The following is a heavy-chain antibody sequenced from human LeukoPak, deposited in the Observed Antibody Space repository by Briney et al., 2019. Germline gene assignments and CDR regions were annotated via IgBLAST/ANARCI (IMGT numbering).Heavy chain of an antibody. D-gene: IGHD1-26*01. V-gene: IGHV4-31*03. CDR3: ARDTSGSFKSGWFDP. J-gene: IGHJ5*02. Sequence: SETPSLTCTVSGGSISSGGYYWSWIRQHPGKGLEWIGYIYYSGSTYYNPSLKNRVTISVDTSKNQFSLKLSSVTAADTAVYYCARDTSGSFKSGWFDPWGQGTLVTVSS. CDR1: GGSISSGGYY. CDR2: IYYSGST.